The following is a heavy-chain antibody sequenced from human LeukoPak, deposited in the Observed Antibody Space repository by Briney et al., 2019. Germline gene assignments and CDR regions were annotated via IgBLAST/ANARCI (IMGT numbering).Heavy chain of an antibody. CDR1: GFTFSSYA. Sequence: GGSLRLSCAASGFTFSSYAMSWVRQAPGKGLEWVSAISGSGGSTYYADSVKGRFTFSRDNPKNTLYLQMNSLRAEDTAVYYCAKAGCGGDCYDDYFDYWGQGTLVTVSS. D-gene: IGHD2-21*02. CDR2: ISGSGGST. J-gene: IGHJ4*02. CDR3: AKAGCGGDCYDDYFDY. V-gene: IGHV3-23*01.